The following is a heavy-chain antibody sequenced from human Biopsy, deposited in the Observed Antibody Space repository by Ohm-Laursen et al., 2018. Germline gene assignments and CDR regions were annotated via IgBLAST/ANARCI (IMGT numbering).Heavy chain of an antibody. V-gene: IGHV4-61*01. Sequence: TLSLTCTVSGGSINGGSYYWSWLRQPPGKGLEWIGYIFYSGNTHYNPSLKSRVTMSIDTSKNQFSLRLSSVTSADTAVYYCARHAPSYSGSYWRYFDLWGRGTLVTVSS. CDR1: GGSINGGSYY. CDR2: IFYSGNT. D-gene: IGHD1-26*01. CDR3: ARHAPSYSGSYWRYFDL. J-gene: IGHJ2*01.